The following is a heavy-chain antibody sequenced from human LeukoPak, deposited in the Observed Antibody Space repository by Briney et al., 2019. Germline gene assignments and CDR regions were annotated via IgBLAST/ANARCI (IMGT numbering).Heavy chain of an antibody. CDR1: GYTFTSYA. Sequence: ASVKVSCKASGYTFTSYAMHWVRQAPGQRLEWMGWINAGNGNTKYSQKFQGRVTITRDTSASTAYMELSSLRSEDTAVYYRARDGGYCSGGSCYGDTWHYDYYYGMDVWGKGTTVTVSS. CDR3: ARDGGYCSGGSCYGDTWHYDYYYGMDV. V-gene: IGHV1-3*01. J-gene: IGHJ6*04. D-gene: IGHD2-15*01. CDR2: INAGNGNT.